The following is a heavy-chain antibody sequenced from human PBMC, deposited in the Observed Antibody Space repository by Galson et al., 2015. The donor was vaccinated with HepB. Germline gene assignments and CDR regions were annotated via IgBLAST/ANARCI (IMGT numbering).Heavy chain of an antibody. CDR1: GFTFSSYG. J-gene: IGHJ6*03. V-gene: IGHV3-33*01. Sequence: SLRLSCAASGFTFSSYGMHWVRQAPGKGLEWVAVIWYDGSNKYYADSVKGRFTISRDNSKNTLYLQMNSLRAEDTAVYYCASGYCSGGSCYSDYYYYMDVWGKGTTVTVSS. CDR2: IWYDGSNK. D-gene: IGHD2-15*01. CDR3: ASGYCSGGSCYSDYYYYMDV.